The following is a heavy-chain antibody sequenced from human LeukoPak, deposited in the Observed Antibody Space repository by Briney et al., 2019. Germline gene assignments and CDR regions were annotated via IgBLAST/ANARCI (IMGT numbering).Heavy chain of an antibody. CDR2: INHSGST. J-gene: IGHJ4*02. CDR1: GGSFSGYY. Sequence: PSETLSLTCAVYGGSFSGYYWSWIRQPPGKGLEWIGEINHSGSTNYNPSLKSRVTISVDTSKNQFSLKLSSVTAADTAVYFCARGGPLYYDILTAYHPIDYWGQGTLVTVSS. D-gene: IGHD3-9*01. V-gene: IGHV4-34*01. CDR3: ARGGPLYYDILTAYHPIDY.